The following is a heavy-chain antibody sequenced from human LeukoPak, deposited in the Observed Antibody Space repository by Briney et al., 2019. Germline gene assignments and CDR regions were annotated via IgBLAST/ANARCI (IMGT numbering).Heavy chain of an antibody. Sequence: GGSLRLSCAASGFTFTTYSLNWVRQAPGKGLEWVSSISSTGGYIYYADSVKGRFTLSRDNAKNSIYLQMDSLRAEDTAVYYCTSRGNFWSGYWAMNVWGQGTTVIVSS. CDR1: GFTFTTYS. CDR3: TSRGNFWSGYWAMNV. V-gene: IGHV3-21*01. D-gene: IGHD3-3*01. J-gene: IGHJ6*02. CDR2: ISSTGGYI.